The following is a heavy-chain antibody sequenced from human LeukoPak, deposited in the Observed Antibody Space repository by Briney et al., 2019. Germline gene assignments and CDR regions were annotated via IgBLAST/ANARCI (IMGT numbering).Heavy chain of an antibody. D-gene: IGHD3-9*01. CDR2: ISGSGGST. CDR1: GFTFSSYA. Sequence: HPGGSLRLSCAASGFTFSSYAMSWVRQAPGKGLEWVSAISGSGGSTYYADSVKGRFTISRDNSKNTPYLQMNSLRAEDTAVYYCAKNPANFDWSSDYWGQGTLVTVSS. V-gene: IGHV3-23*01. J-gene: IGHJ4*02. CDR3: AKNPANFDWSSDY.